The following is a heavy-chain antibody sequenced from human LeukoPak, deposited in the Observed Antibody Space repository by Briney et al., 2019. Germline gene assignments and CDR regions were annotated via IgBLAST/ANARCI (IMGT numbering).Heavy chain of an antibody. V-gene: IGHV3-74*01. CDR3: ARGKDREYSFGPFS. CDR1: GFTFSSYW. CDR2: IESDGSTT. Sequence: GGSLRLSCAASGFTFSSYWMHWVRQAPGKGLMLVSRIESDGSTTNYADSVKGRFTISRDNAKNTLYLQMNSLRAEDTAVYYCARGKDREYSFGPFSWGQGTMVTVSS. D-gene: IGHD5-18*01. J-gene: IGHJ3*01.